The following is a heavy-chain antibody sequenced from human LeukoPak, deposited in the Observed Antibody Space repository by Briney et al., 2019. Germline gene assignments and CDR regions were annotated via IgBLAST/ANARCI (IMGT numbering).Heavy chain of an antibody. CDR3: ARRLIRGISPRWFDI. Sequence: SETLSLTCTVSGGSVSSSSYYWGWIRQPPGKRLEWFGEINRSGGTNYNPSLKSRVTISVDTSKNEFSLNLTSVTAADTAVYYCARRLIRGISPRWFDIWGQGALVTVSS. J-gene: IGHJ5*02. CDR1: GGSVSSSSYY. D-gene: IGHD3-10*01. CDR2: INRSGGT. V-gene: IGHV4-39*07.